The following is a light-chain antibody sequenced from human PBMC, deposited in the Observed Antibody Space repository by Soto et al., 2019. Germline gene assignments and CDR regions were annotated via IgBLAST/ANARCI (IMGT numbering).Light chain of an antibody. CDR2: AAS. J-gene: IGKJ5*01. CDR1: QSISDW. V-gene: IGKV1-39*01. Sequence: DIQMTQSPSTLSASEGDRVTITCRASQSISDWLAWYQQKPGKVPQLLIYAASSLQSGVPSRFSGSGSGTDFTLTISSMQPEDFATYYCQQSYSTPYTFGQGTRMEIK. CDR3: QQSYSTPYT.